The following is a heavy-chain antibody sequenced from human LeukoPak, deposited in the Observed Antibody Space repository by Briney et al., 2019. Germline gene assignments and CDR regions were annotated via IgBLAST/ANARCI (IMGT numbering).Heavy chain of an antibody. CDR1: GFTFSSYA. D-gene: IGHD2-2*01. CDR2: TIGSGANT. CDR3: AKGGQYQPPCWFDS. Sequence: GGSLRLSCAASGFTFSSYAMNWVRQAPGKGLEWVSGTIGSGANTYYADSVKGRLTISRDNSKNTLYLQMNSLRAEDTAVYYCAKGGQYQPPCWFDSWGQGTLVAVSS. J-gene: IGHJ5*01. V-gene: IGHV3-23*01.